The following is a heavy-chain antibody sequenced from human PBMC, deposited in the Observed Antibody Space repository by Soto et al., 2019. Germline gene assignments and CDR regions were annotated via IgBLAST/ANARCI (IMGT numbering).Heavy chain of an antibody. CDR1: GFNFRNYA. CDR2: IHGNGGGT. V-gene: IGHV3-23*01. CDR3: XXXXXXXXGVWDWFDP. J-gene: IGHJ5*02. Sequence: EVQLLESGGGLVQPGGSLRLSCAASGFNFRNYAMTWVRQAPGKGLEWVSSIHGNGGGTYYADSVKGRFTVSRDDSKETLYLQXXXXXXXXXXXXXXXXXXXXXXGVWDWFDPWGQGTLVTVSS. D-gene: IGHD3-16*01.